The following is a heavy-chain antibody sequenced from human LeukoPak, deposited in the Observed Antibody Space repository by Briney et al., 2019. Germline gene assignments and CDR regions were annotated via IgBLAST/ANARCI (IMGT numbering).Heavy chain of an antibody. J-gene: IGHJ4*02. V-gene: IGHV3-30*04. CDR1: GFTFSNYA. CDR2: ISYDGSDK. Sequence: GGSLRLSCAGSGFTFSNYAMHWVRQAPGKGLEWVAAISYDGSDKYYADSVKGRFTISRDNSKNTLYLQMNSLRVEDTAVYYCKEVDYWGQGTLVTVSS. CDR3: KEVDY.